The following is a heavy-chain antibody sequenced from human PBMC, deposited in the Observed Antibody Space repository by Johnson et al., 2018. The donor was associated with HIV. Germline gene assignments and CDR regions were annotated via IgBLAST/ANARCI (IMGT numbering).Heavy chain of an antibody. Sequence: EVQLVESGGGLVQPGGSLRLSCAASGFTFSRYWMSWVRQAPGKGLEWVANIKQDGSEKYYVDSVKGRFTISRDNAKNSLYLQMNSLRAEDTALYYCAKDEIEVAAPWLAFDIWGQGTMVTVSS. D-gene: IGHD2-15*01. CDR2: IKQDGSEK. CDR1: GFTFSRYW. J-gene: IGHJ3*02. CDR3: AKDEIEVAAPWLAFDI. V-gene: IGHV3-7*01.